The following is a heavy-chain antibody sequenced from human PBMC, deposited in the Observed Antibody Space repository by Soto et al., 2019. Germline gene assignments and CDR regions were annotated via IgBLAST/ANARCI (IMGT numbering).Heavy chain of an antibody. D-gene: IGHD2-21*01. CDR3: VREVSDTAAFDS. CDR2: ISQSGTT. CDR1: GDSISGSDW. V-gene: IGHV4-4*02. Sequence: QVQLQESGPGLVKPSGTLSLTCGVSGDSISGSDWWSWVRQPPGKGLEWIGEISQSGTTNYNPSLESRXXIXVXXSKNSFSLKVDSVTAADTAVYFCVREVSDTAAFDSWGQGTLVTVSS. J-gene: IGHJ4*02.